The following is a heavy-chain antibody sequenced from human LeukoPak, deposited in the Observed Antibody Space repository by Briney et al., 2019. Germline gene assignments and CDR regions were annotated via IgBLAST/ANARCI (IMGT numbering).Heavy chain of an antibody. J-gene: IGHJ4*02. CDR1: GYRFTSYW. V-gene: IGHV5-51*01. Sequence: GESLQISCKGSGYRFTSYWIGWVRQMPGKGLEWMGMIYPGDSDTRYSPSFQGQVTISADKSTSTAYLQWSSLKASDTAMYYCARRKEYYFDYWGQGTLVTVSS. CDR2: IYPGDSDT. CDR3: ARRKEYYFDY.